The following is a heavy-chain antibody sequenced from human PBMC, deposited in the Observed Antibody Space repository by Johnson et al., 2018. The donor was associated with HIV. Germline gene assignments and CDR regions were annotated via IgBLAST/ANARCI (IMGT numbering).Heavy chain of an antibody. J-gene: IGHJ3*02. D-gene: IGHD6-6*01. V-gene: IGHV3-74*01. CDR3: ARDRGAARDAFDI. CDR1: GFTFSTYW. Sequence: EVQLVESGGGVVQPGRSLRLSCAASGFTFSTYWMHWVRQPPGKGLVWVSRINTDGSATTYADSVKGRFTISRDNSKNSLYLQMNSLRAEDTAVYYCARDRGAARDAFDIWGQGTMVTVSS. CDR2: INTDGSAT.